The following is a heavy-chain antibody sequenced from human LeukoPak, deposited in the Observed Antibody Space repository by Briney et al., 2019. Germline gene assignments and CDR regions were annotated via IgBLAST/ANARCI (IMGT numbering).Heavy chain of an antibody. Sequence: PGRSLRLSCITSGLTFCDYDMNWVRQAPGKGLEWIGFIRSKAYGGTAEYATSLKGRFIISRDDSKSIAYLQMNSLKTEDTAFYYCTSSADWNDGKNYWGQGTLVTVSS. CDR3: TSSADWNDGKNY. D-gene: IGHD1-1*01. CDR2: IRSKAYGGTA. CDR1: GLTFCDYD. V-gene: IGHV3-49*04. J-gene: IGHJ4*02.